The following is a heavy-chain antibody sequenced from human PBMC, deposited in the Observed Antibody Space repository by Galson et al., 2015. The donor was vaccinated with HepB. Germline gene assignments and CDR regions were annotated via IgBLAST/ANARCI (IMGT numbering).Heavy chain of an antibody. Sequence: SLRLSCAASGFTFSSYWMHWVRQAPGKGLVWVSRINSDGSSTSYADSVKGRFTISRDNAKNTLYLQMNSLRAEDTAVYYCARDEPYTIFGVVIISEYYFDYWGQGTLVTVSS. CDR3: ARDEPYTIFGVVIISEYYFDY. V-gene: IGHV3-74*01. D-gene: IGHD3-3*01. CDR2: INSDGSST. CDR1: GFTFSSYW. J-gene: IGHJ4*02.